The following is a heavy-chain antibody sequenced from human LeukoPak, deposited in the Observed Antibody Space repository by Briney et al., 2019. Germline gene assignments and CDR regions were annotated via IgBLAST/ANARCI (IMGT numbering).Heavy chain of an antibody. D-gene: IGHD1-7*01. CDR3: ARSLPGTFFDF. Sequence: GASLQISCKGSGYSFTTYWIGWVRQMPGKGLEWMGIIYPGDSDTRYSPSFQGQVTISADKSFSTAYLQWSSLKASDTAMYYCARSLPGTFFDFWGQGTLVTVSS. CDR1: GYSFTTYW. CDR2: IYPGDSDT. J-gene: IGHJ4*02. V-gene: IGHV5-51*01.